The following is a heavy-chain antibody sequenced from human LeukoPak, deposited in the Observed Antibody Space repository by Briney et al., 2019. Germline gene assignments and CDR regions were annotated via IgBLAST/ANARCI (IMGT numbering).Heavy chain of an antibody. Sequence: PSETLSLTCGVYGGSFSGYYWSWIRQPPGKGLEWIGKIDHSGSTNYNPSLKSRVTISVDTSKNQFSLKLSSVTAADTAVYYCARTGYDSSGYYLLDYWGQGTLVTVSS. CDR2: IDHSGST. D-gene: IGHD3-22*01. CDR3: ARTGYDSSGYYLLDY. J-gene: IGHJ4*02. V-gene: IGHV4-34*01. CDR1: GGSFSGYY.